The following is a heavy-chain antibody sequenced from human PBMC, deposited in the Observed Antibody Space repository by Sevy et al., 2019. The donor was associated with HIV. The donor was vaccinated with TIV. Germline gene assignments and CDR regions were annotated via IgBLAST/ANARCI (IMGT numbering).Heavy chain of an antibody. CDR2: INPNSGGT. Sequence: ASVKVSCKASGYTFTGYYMHWVRQAPGQGLEWMGWINPNSGGTNYAQKFQGRVTMTRDTSISTAYMELSRLRSDDTAVDYCARVDYGGPSGYYYYGMDVWGQGTTVTVSS. CDR1: GYTFTGYY. CDR3: ARVDYGGPSGYYYYGMDV. J-gene: IGHJ6*02. V-gene: IGHV1-2*02. D-gene: IGHD2-21*01.